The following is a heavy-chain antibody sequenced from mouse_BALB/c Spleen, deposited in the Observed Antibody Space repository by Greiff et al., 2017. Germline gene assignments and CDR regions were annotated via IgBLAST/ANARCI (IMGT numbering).Heavy chain of an antibody. J-gene: IGHJ3*01. V-gene: IGHV1S137*01. CDR3: ARGVFAY. Sequence: VKLMESGAELVRPGVSVKISCKGSGYTFTDYAMHWVKQSHAKSLEWIGVISTYYGDASYNQKFKGKATMTVDKSSSTAYMELARLTSEDSAIYYCARGVFAYWGQGTLVTVSA. CDR2: ISTYYGDA. CDR1: GYTFTDYA.